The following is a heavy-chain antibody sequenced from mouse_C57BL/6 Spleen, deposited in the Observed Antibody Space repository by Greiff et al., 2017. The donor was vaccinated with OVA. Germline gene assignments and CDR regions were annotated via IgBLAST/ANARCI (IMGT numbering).Heavy chain of an antibody. V-gene: IGHV5-6*01. CDR2: ISSGGSYT. D-gene: IGHD2-4*01. CDR1: GFTFSSYG. CDR3: ARRDYYDYDGAWFAY. Sequence: EVQLVESGGDLVKPGGSLKLSCAASGFTFSSYGMSWVRQTPDQRLEWVATISSGGSYTYYPDSVKGRFTISRDNAKNTLYLQMSSLKSEDTAMYYCARRDYYDYDGAWFAYWGQGTLVTVSA. J-gene: IGHJ3*01.